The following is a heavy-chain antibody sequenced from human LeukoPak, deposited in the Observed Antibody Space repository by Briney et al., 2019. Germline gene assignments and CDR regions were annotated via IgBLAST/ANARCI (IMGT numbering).Heavy chain of an antibody. D-gene: IGHD3-3*01. Sequence: PSETLSLACTVSGGSISSYYWSWIRQPPGKGLEWIGYIYYSGSTNYNPSLKSRVTISVDTSKNQFSLKLSSVTAADTAVYYCARGGPPITIFGVVIIWFDPWGQGTLVTVSS. V-gene: IGHV4-59*01. CDR2: IYYSGST. CDR1: GGSISSYY. J-gene: IGHJ5*02. CDR3: ARGGPPITIFGVVIIWFDP.